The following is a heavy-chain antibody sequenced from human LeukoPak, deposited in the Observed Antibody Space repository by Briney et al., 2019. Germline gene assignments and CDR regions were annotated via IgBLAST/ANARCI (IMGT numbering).Heavy chain of an antibody. CDR3: AKDGSWGDYYFYFYMDV. V-gene: IGHV3-23*01. CDR2: ISGSGYYT. Sequence: GGSLRLSCEASGSGFTFGNFGMSWVRQAPGKGLEWLSGISGSGYYTYYADSVKGRLTISRDNSKNTLYIQMNSLRAEDTAVYYCAKDGSWGDYYFYFYMDVWGKGTTVTVSS. J-gene: IGHJ6*03. CDR1: GSGFTFGNFG. D-gene: IGHD3-16*01.